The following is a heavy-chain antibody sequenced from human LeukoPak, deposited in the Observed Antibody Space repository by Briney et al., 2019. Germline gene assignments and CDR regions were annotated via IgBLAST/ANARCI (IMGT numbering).Heavy chain of an antibody. Sequence: SQTLSLTCAISGDSVSSNSAAWNWIRQSPSRGLEWLGRTYYRSKWYNDYAVSVESRITINPDTSKNQFSLQLNSVTPEDTAVYYCAKDRGGYDFWSGRGRDFNSWGQGTLVTVSS. D-gene: IGHD3-3*01. V-gene: IGHV6-1*01. J-gene: IGHJ4*02. CDR1: GDSVSSNSAA. CDR2: TYYRSKWYN. CDR3: AKDRGGYDFWSGRGRDFNS.